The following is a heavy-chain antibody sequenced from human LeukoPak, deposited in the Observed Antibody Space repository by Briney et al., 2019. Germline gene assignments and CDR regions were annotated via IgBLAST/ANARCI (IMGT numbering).Heavy chain of an antibody. V-gene: IGHV3-9*01. D-gene: IGHD6-19*01. J-gene: IGHJ3*02. CDR1: GFTFDDYV. Sequence: GGSLRLSCAASGFTFDDYVMHWVRQAPGKGLEWVSGISWNSGSIGYADSVKGRFTISRDNAKNSLYLQMNSLRAEDTALYYCAKDISGWLDAFDIWGQGTMVTVSS. CDR3: AKDISGWLDAFDI. CDR2: ISWNSGSI.